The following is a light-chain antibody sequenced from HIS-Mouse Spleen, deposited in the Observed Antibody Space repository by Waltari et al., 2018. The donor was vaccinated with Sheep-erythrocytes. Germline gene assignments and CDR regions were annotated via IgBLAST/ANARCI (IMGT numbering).Light chain of an antibody. J-gene: IGLJ1*01. CDR2: DVS. CDR3: CSYAGSYNHV. V-gene: IGLV2-11*01. Sequence: QSALTQPRSVSGSLGQSVTISCTGTSSDVGGYNFASWYQQHPGKAPKLIIYDVSKRPSGVPDRFSGSKSGTTASLTISGLQAEDEADYYCCSYAGSYNHVFATGTKVTVL. CDR1: SSDVGGYNF.